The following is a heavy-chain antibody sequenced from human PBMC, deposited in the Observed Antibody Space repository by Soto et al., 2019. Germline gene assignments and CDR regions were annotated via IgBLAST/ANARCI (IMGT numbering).Heavy chain of an antibody. V-gene: IGHV1-69*01. Sequence: QVQLVQSGAEVKKPGSSVKVSCKASGGTFSSYAISWVRQAPGQGLEWMGGIIPIFGTANYAQKFQGRVTLTVDEATSTADMARSSLRSDDTAADYCARDPIRCSGGSCYPDYYYGMDVWGQGTTVTVSS. J-gene: IGHJ6*02. D-gene: IGHD2-15*01. CDR1: GGTFSSYA. CDR2: IIPIFGTA. CDR3: ARDPIRCSGGSCYPDYYYGMDV.